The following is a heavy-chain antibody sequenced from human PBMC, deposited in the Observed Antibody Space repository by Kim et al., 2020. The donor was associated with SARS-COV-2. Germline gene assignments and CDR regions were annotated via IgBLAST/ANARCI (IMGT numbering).Heavy chain of an antibody. V-gene: IGHV4-34*01. CDR3: ARGSRDDYVWGSYRSGRLDY. CDR1: GGSFSGYY. J-gene: IGHJ4*02. D-gene: IGHD3-16*02. CDR2: INHSGST. Sequence: SETLSLTCAVYGGSFSGYYWSWIRQPPGKGLEWIGEINHSGSTNYNPSLKSRVTISVDTSKNQFSLKLSSVTAADTAVYYCARGSRDDYVWGSYRSGRLDYWGQGTLVTVSS.